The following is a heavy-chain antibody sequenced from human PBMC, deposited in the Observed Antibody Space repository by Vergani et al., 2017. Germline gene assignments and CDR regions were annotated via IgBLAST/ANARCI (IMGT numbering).Heavy chain of an antibody. V-gene: IGHV5-51*01. J-gene: IGHJ4*02. Sequence: EVQLVQSGAEVKKPGESLKISCQISGYSFTNYWIGWVRQMPGKGLEWMGIIHPADSDTRYSPSFQGQVTISVDKSISTAYLQRSSLRASDSAMYYSARLYGRDSSGGKYFDYWGQGTLVTVSS. D-gene: IGHD3-22*01. CDR2: IHPADSDT. CDR1: GYSFTNYW. CDR3: ARLYGRDSSGGKYFDY.